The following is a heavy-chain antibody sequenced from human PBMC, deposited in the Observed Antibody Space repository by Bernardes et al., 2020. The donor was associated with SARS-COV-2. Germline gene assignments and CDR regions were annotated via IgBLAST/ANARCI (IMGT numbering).Heavy chain of an antibody. J-gene: IGHJ4*02. Sequence: LRLSCAASGFTFRNYAMSWVRQAPGRGLEWVSTISGSGHSTYYADSVQGRFTISRDNSKNTLSLQMNSLRAEDTAVYFCAKDGRALLRYFDYWGQGTLVTVSS. CDR3: AKDGRALLRYFDY. CDR1: GFTFRNYA. CDR2: ISGSGHST. V-gene: IGHV3-23*01.